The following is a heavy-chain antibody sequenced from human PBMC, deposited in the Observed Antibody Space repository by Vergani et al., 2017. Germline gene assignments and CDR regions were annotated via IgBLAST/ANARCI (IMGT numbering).Heavy chain of an antibody. CDR3: ARAMVRGVTPYAFDI. CDR2: IYPGDSDN. J-gene: IGHJ3*02. Sequence: EVQLVQSGAEVKKPGESLKISCKGSGYSFTSYWIGWVRQMPGKGLEWMGIIYPGDSDNRYSPSFQGQVTISADKSIRTAYLQWSSLKASDTAMYYCARAMVRGVTPYAFDIWGQGTMVTVSS. D-gene: IGHD3-10*01. CDR1: GYSFTSYW. V-gene: IGHV5-51*01.